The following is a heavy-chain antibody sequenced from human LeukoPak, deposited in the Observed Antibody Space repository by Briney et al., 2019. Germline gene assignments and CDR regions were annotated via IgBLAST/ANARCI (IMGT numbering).Heavy chain of an antibody. J-gene: IGHJ4*02. CDR2: IKQDGSEK. CDR1: GFTFSSYW. CDR3: ARDTRGWLQLRSDY. Sequence: PGESLRLSCAASGFTFSSYWMSWVRQAPGKGLEWVANIKQDGSEKYYVDSVKGRFTISRDNAKNSLYLQMNSLRAEDTAVYYCARDTRGWLQLRSDYWGQGTLVTVSS. V-gene: IGHV3-7*01. D-gene: IGHD5-12*01.